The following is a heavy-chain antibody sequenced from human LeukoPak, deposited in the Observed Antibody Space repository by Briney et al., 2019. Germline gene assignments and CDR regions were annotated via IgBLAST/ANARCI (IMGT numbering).Heavy chain of an antibody. CDR3: ARGGAWDLQRVFDY. CDR2: IKQDGAEK. D-gene: IGHD1-26*01. V-gene: IGHV3-7*01. Sequence: PGGSLRLSCATSGFRFGDYWMTWARHVPGKGLEWVANIKQDGAEKHYAESVEGRFTISRDNAKNSLYLQMDSLKVEDTAVYYCARGGAWDLQRVFDYWGQGPLVSV. J-gene: IGHJ4*02. CDR1: GFRFGDYW.